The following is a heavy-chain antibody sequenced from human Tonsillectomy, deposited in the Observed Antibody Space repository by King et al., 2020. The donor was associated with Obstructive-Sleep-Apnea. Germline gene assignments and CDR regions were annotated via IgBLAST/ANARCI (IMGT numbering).Heavy chain of an antibody. D-gene: IGHD6-13*01. CDR2: IGSSAGSTYST. J-gene: IGHJ4*02. CDR1: GFTFSNYA. CDR3: ARGIAAAGDY. Sequence: VQLVESGGGLVQPGGSLRVSCAASGFTFSNYAMIWVRQAPGKGLEWVSGIGSSAGSTYSTYYADTVKGRFTISRDNSKNTSYLQMKSLSAEDTAIYYCARGIAAAGDYWGQGTLVTVSS. V-gene: IGHV3-23*04.